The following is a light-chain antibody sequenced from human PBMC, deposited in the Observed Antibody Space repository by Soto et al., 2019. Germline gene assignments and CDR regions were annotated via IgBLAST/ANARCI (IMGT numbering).Light chain of an antibody. V-gene: IGKV1-5*01. CDR3: QQYNSYPWT. CDR1: QSVSSS. J-gene: IGKJ1*01. CDR2: DAS. Sequence: TQSTGTLSLSPGEIATLSCRSSQSVSSSYLAWYQQKPGKAPKLLIYDASSLESGVPSRFSGSGSGTEFTLTISSLQPDDFATYYCQQYNSYPWTFGQGNKGDIK.